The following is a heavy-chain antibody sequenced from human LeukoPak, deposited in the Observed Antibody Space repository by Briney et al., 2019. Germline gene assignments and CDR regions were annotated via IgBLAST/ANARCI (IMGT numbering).Heavy chain of an antibody. D-gene: IGHD3-22*01. J-gene: IGHJ4*02. CDR3: ARSDDSRGYQLDY. Sequence: SETLSPTCAVSGGSISSSNWWSWVRQPPGKGLEWIGEIYHSGSTNYNPSLKSRVTISVDKSKNQFSLKLNSVTAADTAVYYCARSDDSRGYQLDYWGQGTLVTVSS. CDR2: IYHSGST. V-gene: IGHV4-4*02. CDR1: GGSISSSNW.